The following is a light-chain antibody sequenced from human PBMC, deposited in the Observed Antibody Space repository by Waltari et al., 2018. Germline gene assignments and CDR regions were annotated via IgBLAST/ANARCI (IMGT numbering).Light chain of an antibody. CDR2: DAS. J-gene: IGKJ3*01. CDR1: QSVRSR. CDR3: QQYHNWPPG. Sequence: EMVMTQSPATLSVSLGERATLSCRASQSVRSRLAWYQQKPGQAPRLLVYDASTRATGVPARFRGSGSGTDFILTISGMQSEDFAVYYCQQYHNWPPGFGPGTKVDIK. V-gene: IGKV3-15*01.